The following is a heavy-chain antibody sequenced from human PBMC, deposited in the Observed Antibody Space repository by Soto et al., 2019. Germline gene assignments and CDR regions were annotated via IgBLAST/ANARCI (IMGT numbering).Heavy chain of an antibody. CDR1: GFTFSSYS. CDR2: ISTSSSTI. D-gene: IGHD3-16*01. Sequence: GGSLRLSCAASGFTFSSYSMNWVRQAPGKGLEWVSYISTSSSTIYYADSVKGRFTISRDNAKNSLYLQMNSLRAEDTAVYYCARDLWGVGVPGRWGQGTLVTISS. J-gene: IGHJ4*02. CDR3: ARDLWGVGVPGR. V-gene: IGHV3-48*01.